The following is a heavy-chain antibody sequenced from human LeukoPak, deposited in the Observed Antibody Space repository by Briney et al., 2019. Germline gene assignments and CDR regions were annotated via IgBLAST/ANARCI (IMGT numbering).Heavy chain of an antibody. CDR2: ISGSGGST. J-gene: IGHJ4*02. D-gene: IGHD3-16*01. V-gene: IGHV3-23*01. CDR1: GFTFSSYA. Sequence: PGGSLRLSCAASGFTFSSYAMSWVRQAPGKGLEWVSAISGSGGSTYYADSVKGRFTISRDNSKNTLYLQMNSLRAEDTAVYYCARVILVGGSFDYWGQGTLVTVSS. CDR3: ARVILVGGSFDY.